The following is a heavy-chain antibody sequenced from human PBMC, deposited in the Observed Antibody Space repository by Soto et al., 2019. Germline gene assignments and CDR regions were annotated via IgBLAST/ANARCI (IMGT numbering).Heavy chain of an antibody. CDR2: LNSGGST. V-gene: IGHV3-66*01. D-gene: IGHD3-3*01. CDR3: VSGRYDSVRLGMDV. CDR1: GFTVGSNY. J-gene: IGHJ6*02. Sequence: EVQLVESGGGLVQPGGSLRLSCVASGFTVGSNYMSWVRQAPEKGLEWVSLLNSGGSTNYADSVKGRFTISRDNSKNTVYLQMNSLRAEDTAVYYCVSGRYDSVRLGMDVWGQGTTVTVSS.